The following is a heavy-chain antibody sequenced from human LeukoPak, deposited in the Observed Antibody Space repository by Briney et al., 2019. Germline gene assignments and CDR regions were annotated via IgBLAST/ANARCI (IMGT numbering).Heavy chain of an antibody. Sequence: ASVKVSCKASGYTFTSYGISWVRQAPGQGLEWMGWISAYNGNTNYVQKLQGRATMTTDTSTSTAYMELRSLRSDDTAVYYCARDQLTISGAFDIWGQGTMVAVSS. J-gene: IGHJ3*02. CDR3: ARDQLTISGAFDI. CDR2: ISAYNGNT. D-gene: IGHD2-2*01. V-gene: IGHV1-18*01. CDR1: GYTFTSYG.